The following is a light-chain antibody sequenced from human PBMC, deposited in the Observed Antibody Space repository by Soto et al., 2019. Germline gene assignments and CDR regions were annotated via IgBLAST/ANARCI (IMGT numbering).Light chain of an antibody. Sequence: DIQMTQSPSSLSASVGDRVTITCRASQSISTCLNWYQQKPGKAPKLLIYAASSLQSGVPPRFSGGGGGTDSTLTISSLQPEDFASYYCQQIYTIPLTFGGGTKVDIK. CDR3: QQIYTIPLT. CDR1: QSISTC. V-gene: IGKV1-39*01. J-gene: IGKJ4*01. CDR2: AAS.